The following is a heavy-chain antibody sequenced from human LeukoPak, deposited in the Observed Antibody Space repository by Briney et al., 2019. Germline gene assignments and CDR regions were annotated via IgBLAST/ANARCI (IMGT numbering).Heavy chain of an antibody. CDR1: GGSISSGGYY. J-gene: IGHJ6*02. Sequence: PSETLSLTCTVSGGSISSGGYYWNWIRQHPGKGLEWIGYIDYSGSAYYNPSLKSRVTISLDTSKNQFSLKLRSVTAADTAVYYCARDRAGGMDVWGQGTTVTVSS. CDR2: IDYSGSA. D-gene: IGHD6-13*01. CDR3: ARDRAGGMDV. V-gene: IGHV4-31*03.